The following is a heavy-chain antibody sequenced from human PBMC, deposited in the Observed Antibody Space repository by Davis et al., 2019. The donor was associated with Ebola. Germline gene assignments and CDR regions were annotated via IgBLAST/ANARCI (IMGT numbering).Heavy chain of an antibody. V-gene: IGHV4-34*01. CDR1: GGSFSGYY. CDR3: ARGARFRYRNYGAFDI. D-gene: IGHD4-11*01. J-gene: IGHJ3*02. CDR2: INHSGST. Sequence: MPGGSLRLSCAVYGGSFSGYYWSWIRQPPGKGLEWIGEINHSGSTNYNPSLKSRVTISVDTSKNQFSLKLSSVTAADTAVYYCARGARFRYRNYGAFDIWGQGTMVTVSS.